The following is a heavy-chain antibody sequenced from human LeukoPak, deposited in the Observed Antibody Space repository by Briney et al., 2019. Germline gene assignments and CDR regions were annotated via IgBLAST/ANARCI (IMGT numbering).Heavy chain of an antibody. Sequence: GESLKISCKGSGYSFTSYWIGWVRQMPGKGLEWMGIIYPGDSDTRYSPSFQGQVTISADKSISTAYPQWSSLKASDTAMYYCARHSGYYGSGSLYYYYYMDVWGKGTAVTVSS. CDR2: IYPGDSDT. V-gene: IGHV5-51*01. CDR1: GYSFTSYW. J-gene: IGHJ6*03. D-gene: IGHD3-10*01. CDR3: ARHSGYYGSGSLYYYYYMDV.